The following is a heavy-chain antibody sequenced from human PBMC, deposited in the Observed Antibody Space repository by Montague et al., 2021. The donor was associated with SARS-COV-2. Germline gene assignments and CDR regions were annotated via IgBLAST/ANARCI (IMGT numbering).Heavy chain of an antibody. D-gene: IGHD3-22*01. Sequence: IYDSGSTSYNPSLHSRVTITIDTSKNQFSLNLMSVTPADTAVYYCVKGSGYPWGHGTLVTVSS. CDR2: IYDSGST. J-gene: IGHJ5*02. V-gene: IGHV4-4*02. CDR3: VKGSGYP.